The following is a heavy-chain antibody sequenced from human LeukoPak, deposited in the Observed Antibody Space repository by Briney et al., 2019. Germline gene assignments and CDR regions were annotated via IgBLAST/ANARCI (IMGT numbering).Heavy chain of an antibody. J-gene: IGHJ4*02. CDR2: ISGSGGST. CDR3: ARTYYYGSGSLDY. D-gene: IGHD3-10*01. Sequence: AISGSGGSTYYADSVRGRFTISRDNSKNTLYLQMNSLRAEDTALYYCARTYYYGSGSLDYWGQGTLVTVSS. V-gene: IGHV3-23*01.